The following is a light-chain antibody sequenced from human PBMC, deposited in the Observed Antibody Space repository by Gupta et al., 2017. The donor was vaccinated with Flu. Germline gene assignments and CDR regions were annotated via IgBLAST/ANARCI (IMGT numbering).Light chain of an antibody. CDR3: QQYGSALRT. CDR1: QSVTSNY. CDR2: GAS. J-gene: IGKJ2*01. V-gene: IGKV3-20*01. Sequence: EIVLTQSPGTLSVSPGERATLSCRASQSVTSNYLAWYQQKPGQAPRLLIYGASSRATGIPDRFSGSGSGTDFTLTISRLEPEDFAVYYCQQYGSALRTFGQWTKLEIK.